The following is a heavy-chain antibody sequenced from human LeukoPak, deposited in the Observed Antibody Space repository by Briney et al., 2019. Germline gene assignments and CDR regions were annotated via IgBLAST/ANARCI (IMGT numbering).Heavy chain of an antibody. CDR3: ATGLQSLGDY. J-gene: IGHJ4*02. V-gene: IGHV1-24*01. Sequence: ASVKVSCKVSGYTLTELSMHWVRQAPGKGLEWMGGFDPEDGETIYAQKFQGRVTMTEVTSTDTAYMELSSLRSEDTAVYYCATGLQSLGDYWGQGTLVTVSS. CDR2: FDPEDGET. D-gene: IGHD4-11*01. CDR1: GYTLTELS.